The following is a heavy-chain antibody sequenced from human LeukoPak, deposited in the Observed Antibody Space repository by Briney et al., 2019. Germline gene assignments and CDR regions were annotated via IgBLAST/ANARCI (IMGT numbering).Heavy chain of an antibody. CDR3: ARPNYGDYPHDAFDI. Sequence: SETLSLTCAVSGGSISSSSYYWGWLRQPPGKGLEWIGSIYYSGSTYYNPSLKSRVTISVDTSKNQFSLKLSSVTAADTAVYYCARPNYGDYPHDAFDIWGQGTMVTVSS. J-gene: IGHJ3*02. CDR1: GGSISSSSYY. D-gene: IGHD4-17*01. V-gene: IGHV4-39*01. CDR2: IYYSGST.